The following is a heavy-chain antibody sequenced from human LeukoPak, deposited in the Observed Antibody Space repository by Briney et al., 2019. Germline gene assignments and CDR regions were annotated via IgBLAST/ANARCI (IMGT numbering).Heavy chain of an antibody. V-gene: IGHV3-7*01. J-gene: IGHJ4*02. CDR1: GFTFSSYW. CDR3: AREDSSSWLIDY. D-gene: IGHD6-13*01. CDR2: IKQDGSEK. Sequence: PMGVLRLSCAASGFTFSSYWMSWVRQAPGKGLKWVANIKQDGSEKYYVDSVKGRFTISRDNAKNSLYLQMNSLRAEDTAVYYCAREDSSSWLIDYWGQGTLVTVSS.